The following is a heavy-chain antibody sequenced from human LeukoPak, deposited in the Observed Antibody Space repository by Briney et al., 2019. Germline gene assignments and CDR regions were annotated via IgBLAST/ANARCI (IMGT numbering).Heavy chain of an antibody. CDR3: ALLAVASDFDY. Sequence: GGSPRLSCAVSEFPFSVYEMNWVRQAPGKGLEWVSNIASSGTTIYYTDSVKGRFSISRDNAKSSLYLQMNSLRVEDTAVYYCALLAVASDFDYWGQGALVTVSS. CDR2: IASSGTTI. CDR1: EFPFSVYE. J-gene: IGHJ4*02. D-gene: IGHD6-19*01. V-gene: IGHV3-48*03.